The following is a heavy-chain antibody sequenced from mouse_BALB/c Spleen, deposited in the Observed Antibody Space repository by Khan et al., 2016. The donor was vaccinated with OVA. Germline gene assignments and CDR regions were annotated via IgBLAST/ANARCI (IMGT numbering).Heavy chain of an antibody. CDR3: ARRGLRWDFDY. J-gene: IGHJ2*01. Sequence: LQESGAELAKPGASVKMSCKASGYTFINYWILWIKQRPGQGLEWIGYINPSTGYTEYNQNFKDKATLTADISSSTAYMQLSSLTSDDSAVYYCARRGLRWDFDYWAQGTTLTVSS. D-gene: IGHD1-1*01. V-gene: IGHV1-7*01. CDR2: INPSTGYT. CDR1: GYTFINYW.